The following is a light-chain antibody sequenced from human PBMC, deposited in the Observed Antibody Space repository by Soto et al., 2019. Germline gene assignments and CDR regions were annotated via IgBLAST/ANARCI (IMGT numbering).Light chain of an antibody. CDR2: EVS. Sequence: QSVLTQPASVSGSPGQSITISCTGTSSDVGGYNFVSWYQQLPGKAPKLMIYEVSNRPSGVSNRFSGSKSGNTASLTISGLQAEDEDDYYCSSYTSERGVFGGGTNLTV. CDR3: SSYTSERGV. CDR1: SSDVGGYNF. V-gene: IGLV2-14*03. J-gene: IGLJ2*01.